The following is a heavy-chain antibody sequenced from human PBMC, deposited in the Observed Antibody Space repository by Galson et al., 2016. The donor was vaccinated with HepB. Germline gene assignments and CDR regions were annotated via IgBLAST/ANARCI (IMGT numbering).Heavy chain of an antibody. CDR3: ARVRDERQLEYFDY. CDR1: GFTFSSYG. Sequence: SLRLSCAASGFTFSSYGMNWVRQAPGKGLEWVAVIWYDGSHKYYADSVKGRFTISRDNSKDTLYMQMNSLRAEDTAVYYCARVRDERQLEYFDYWGQGTLVTVSS. D-gene: IGHD6-13*01. V-gene: IGHV3-33*01. CDR2: IWYDGSHK. J-gene: IGHJ4*02.